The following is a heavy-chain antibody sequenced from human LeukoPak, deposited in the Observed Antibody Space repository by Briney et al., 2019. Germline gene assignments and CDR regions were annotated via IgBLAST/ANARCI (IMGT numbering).Heavy chain of an antibody. D-gene: IGHD4-17*01. J-gene: IGHJ6*03. CDR3: ARDRTARRGYYYYYMDV. V-gene: IGHV3-64*01. CDR1: GVTLGSYS. CDR2: ISSNGGST. Sequence: GRALGLSCAASGVTLGSYSRQWVRQAPGKGLEYVSAISSNGGSTYYANSVKGRFTISRDNSKNTLYLQMGSLRAEDMAVYYCARDRTARRGYYYYYMDVWGKGTTVTVSS.